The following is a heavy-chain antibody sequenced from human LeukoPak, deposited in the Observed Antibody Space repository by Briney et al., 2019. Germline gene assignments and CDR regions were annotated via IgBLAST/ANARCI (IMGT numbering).Heavy chain of an antibody. J-gene: IGHJ4*02. D-gene: IGHD4-23*01. CDR3: ARADYGGNAGGF. CDR2: IRAKTYGGTT. V-gene: IGHV3-49*03. Sequence: QPGRSLRLSCTASGFTFGDYAMSWFRQAPGKGLEWVGFIRAKTYGGTTQYAASVTDRFTISRDDSKSIAYLQMNSLKTEDTAVYYCARADYGGNAGGFWGQGTLVTVSS. CDR1: GFTFGDYA.